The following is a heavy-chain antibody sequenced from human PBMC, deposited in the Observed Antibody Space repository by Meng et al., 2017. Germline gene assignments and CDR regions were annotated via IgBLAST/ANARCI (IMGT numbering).Heavy chain of an antibody. CDR3: ARYYGSGSYRFPRFDY. D-gene: IGHD3-10*01. V-gene: IGHV3-7*01. CDR1: GFTFSSYA. CDR2: IKQDGSEK. J-gene: IGHJ4*02. Sequence: GESLKISCAASGFTFSSYAMHWVRQAPGKGLEWVANIKQDGSEKYYVDSVKGRFTISRDNAKNSLYLQMNSLRAEDTAVYYCARYYGSGSYRFPRFDYWGQGILVVASS.